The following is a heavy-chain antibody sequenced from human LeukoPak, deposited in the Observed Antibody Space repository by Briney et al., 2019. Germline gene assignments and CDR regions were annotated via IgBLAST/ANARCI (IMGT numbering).Heavy chain of an antibody. Sequence: ASVKVSCKASGYTFTSYGISWVRQAPGLGLEWMGWISAYNGNTNYAQKLQGRVTMTTDTSTSTAHMELRSLRSDDTAVYYCARARDGYNLVAFDIWGQGTMVTVSS. V-gene: IGHV1-18*01. J-gene: IGHJ3*02. CDR1: GYTFTSYG. CDR2: ISAYNGNT. D-gene: IGHD5-24*01. CDR3: ARARDGYNLVAFDI.